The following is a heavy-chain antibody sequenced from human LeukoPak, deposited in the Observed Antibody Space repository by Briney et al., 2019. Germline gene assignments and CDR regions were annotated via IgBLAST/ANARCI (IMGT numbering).Heavy chain of an antibody. V-gene: IGHV4-34*01. J-gene: IGHJ4*02. CDR2: INHSGRT. CDR3: ARDPTTVVTLPYYFDF. CDR1: GGSFFGSH. Sequence: SETLSLTCAVSGGSFFGSHWNWIRQSPEKGLEWIGGINHSGRTNYNPSLKSRVTISVDTSKRQFFLKLTSVPAADPAVYYCARDPTTVVTLPYYFDFWGQGTLVTVSA. D-gene: IGHD4-23*01.